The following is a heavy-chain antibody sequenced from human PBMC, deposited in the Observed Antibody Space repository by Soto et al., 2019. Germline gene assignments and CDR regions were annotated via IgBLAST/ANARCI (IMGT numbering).Heavy chain of an antibody. V-gene: IGHV3-33*01. CDR2: IWYDGSNK. J-gene: IGHJ6*02. Sequence: PGGSLRLSCAASGFTFSSYGMHGVRQAPGKGLEWVAVIWYDGSNKYYADSVKGRFTISRDNSKNTLYLQMNSLRAEDTAVYYCAREGYSSGWYNDYYYGMDVWGQGTTVTVSS. CDR3: AREGYSSGWYNDYYYGMDV. D-gene: IGHD6-19*01. CDR1: GFTFSSYG.